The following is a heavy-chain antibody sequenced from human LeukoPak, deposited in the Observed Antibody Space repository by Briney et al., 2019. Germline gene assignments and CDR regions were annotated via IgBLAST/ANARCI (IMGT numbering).Heavy chain of an antibody. D-gene: IGHD3-3*01. V-gene: IGHV3-30-3*01. CDR1: GFTFSSYA. CDR2: ISYDGSNK. CDR3: ARVYDSPIYYYYGMDV. J-gene: IGHJ6*02. Sequence: SGRSLRLSCAASGFTFSSYAMHWVRQAPGKGLEWVAVISYDGSNKYYADSVKGRFTISRDNSKNTLYLQMNSLRAEDTAVYYCARVYDSPIYYYYGMDVWGQGTTVTVSS.